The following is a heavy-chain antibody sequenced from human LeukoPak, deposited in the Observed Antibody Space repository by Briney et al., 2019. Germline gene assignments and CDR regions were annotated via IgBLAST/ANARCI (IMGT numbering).Heavy chain of an antibody. J-gene: IGHJ4*02. Sequence: SETLSLTCAFYGGSFSGYYWNWIRQPPGKGLEWIGEINHSGSTNYNPSLKSRVTISLDTSKNQFSLKLSSVTAADTAVYYCARENGSGSYQGHFDYWGQGTLVTVSS. CDR1: GGSFSGYY. V-gene: IGHV4-34*01. CDR2: INHSGST. D-gene: IGHD3-10*01. CDR3: ARENGSGSYQGHFDY.